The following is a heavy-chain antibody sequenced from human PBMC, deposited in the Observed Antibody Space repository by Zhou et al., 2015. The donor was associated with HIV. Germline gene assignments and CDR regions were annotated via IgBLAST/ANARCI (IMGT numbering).Heavy chain of an antibody. D-gene: IGHD2-15*01. J-gene: IGHJ6*03. Sequence: QVQLVQSGAEVKKPGASVKVSCETSGYSFTSYYIHWVRQAPGQGLEWMGIINPSDGVTGYAQQFQGRVTMTWDTSTSTVYMDLSGLTSDDTAVYYCARSMGPIIVMIGASLAGRDYYMDVWGKGTTVTVSS. CDR1: GYSFTSYY. V-gene: IGHV1-46*01. CDR3: ARSMGPIIVMIGASLAGRDYYMDV. CDR2: INPSDGVT.